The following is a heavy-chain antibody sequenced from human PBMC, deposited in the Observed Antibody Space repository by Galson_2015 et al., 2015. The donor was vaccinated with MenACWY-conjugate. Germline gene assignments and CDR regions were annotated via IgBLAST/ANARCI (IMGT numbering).Heavy chain of an antibody. CDR1: GFSLRTSGVG. Sequence: PELVNPTQALTLTCTFSGFSLRTSGVGVGWIRQPPGKALEWLALIYWDDDKRYSPSLKSRLTITKDTSKNQVVLTMTNMDPVDTATHYCAHLLHYYGSRSYQNWSVPSVQGTLATASS. D-gene: IGHD3-10*01. CDR3: AHLLHYYGSRSYQNWSVP. CDR2: IYWDDDK. J-gene: IGHJ5*02. V-gene: IGHV2-5*02.